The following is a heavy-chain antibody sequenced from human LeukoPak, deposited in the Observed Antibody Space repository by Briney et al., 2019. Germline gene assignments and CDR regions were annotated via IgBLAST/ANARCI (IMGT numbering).Heavy chain of an antibody. CDR1: GYTFTDNY. CDR2: INPESGGT. CDR3: ASTPPDYGVASGRFDP. J-gene: IGHJ5*02. Sequence: ASVKVSCKASGYTFTDNYLHWLRQAPGQGLEWMGWINPESGGTKFAHKFQGRVTMTRDTSITTAYMELNNLRSDDRAVYYCASTPPDYGVASGRFDPWGQGTLVTVSS. V-gene: IGHV1-2*07. D-gene: IGHD4-17*01.